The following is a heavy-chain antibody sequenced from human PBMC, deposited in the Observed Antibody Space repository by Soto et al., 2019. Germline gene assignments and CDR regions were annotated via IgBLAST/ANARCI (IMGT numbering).Heavy chain of an antibody. J-gene: IGHJ6*02. CDR1: GFTFDDYT. CDR2: ISWDGGST. Sequence: GGSLRLSCAASGFTFDDYTMHWVRQAPGKGLEWVSLISWDGGSTYYADSVKGRFTISRDNSKNSLYLQMNDLRADDSAVYYCARGGVYGGDHYYTGMDVWGQGTTVTVSS. D-gene: IGHD3-3*01. CDR3: ARGGVYGGDHYYTGMDV. V-gene: IGHV3-43*01.